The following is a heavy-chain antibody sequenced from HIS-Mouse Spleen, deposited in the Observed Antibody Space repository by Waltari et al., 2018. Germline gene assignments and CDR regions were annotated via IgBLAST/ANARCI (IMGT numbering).Heavy chain of an antibody. V-gene: IGHV4-39*07. CDR1: GGSISSSSYY. J-gene: IGHJ2*01. Sequence: QLQLQESGPGLVKPSETLSLTCTVSGGSISSSSYYWGWIRQPPGKGLAWIGSIYYSGSTYHTPSLKGRVTISVDTSKNQFSLKRSSVTAADTAVYYCAREIPYSSSWYDWYFDLWGRGTLVTVSS. CDR2: IYYSGST. D-gene: IGHD6-13*01. CDR3: AREIPYSSSWYDWYFDL.